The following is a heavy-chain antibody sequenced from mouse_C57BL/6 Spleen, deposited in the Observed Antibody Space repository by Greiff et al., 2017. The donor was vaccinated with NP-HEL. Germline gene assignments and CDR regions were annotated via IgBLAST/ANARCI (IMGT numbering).Heavy chain of an antibody. Sequence: VKLQQSGAELARPGASVKLSCKASGYTFTSYGISWVKQRTGQGLEWIGEIYPRSGNTYYNEKFKGKATLTACKSSSTAYMELRSLTSEDSAVYFGARSEGYGNPFDYWGQGTTLTVAS. D-gene: IGHD2-1*01. CDR2: IYPRSGNT. CDR1: GYTFTSYG. J-gene: IGHJ2*01. V-gene: IGHV1-81*01. CDR3: ARSEGYGNPFDY.